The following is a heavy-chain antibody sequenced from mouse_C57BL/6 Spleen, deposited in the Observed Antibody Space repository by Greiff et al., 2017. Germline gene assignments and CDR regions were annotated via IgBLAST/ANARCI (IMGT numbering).Heavy chain of an antibody. CDR1: GFSLTSYG. CDR3: ARNYDYDLMDY. D-gene: IGHD2-4*01. J-gene: IGHJ4*01. Sequence: QVHVKQSGPGLVQPSQSLSITCTVSGFSLTSYGVHCVRQSPGKGLEWLGVIWSGGSTDYNAAFISRLSISKDNSKSQVFFKMNRLQADDTAIYYCARNYDYDLMDYWGQGTSVTVAS. V-gene: IGHV2-2*01. CDR2: IWSGGST.